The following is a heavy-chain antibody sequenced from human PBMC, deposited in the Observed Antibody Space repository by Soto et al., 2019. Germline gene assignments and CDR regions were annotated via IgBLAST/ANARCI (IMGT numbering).Heavy chain of an antibody. J-gene: IGHJ6*01. CDR3: ARSLSGSYIYYYSFDA. D-gene: IGHD1-26*01. V-gene: IGHV3-30-3*01. CDR2: VSNDESNR. Sequence: GGSLRLSCAASGFTFSTYTLHWVRQAPGKGLEWVAVVSNDESNRFYADSVKGRFTISRDHSTNTLFLQMNSLRGEDTAVYYCARSLSGSYIYYYSFDAWGQGTTVTVSS. CDR1: GFTFSTYT.